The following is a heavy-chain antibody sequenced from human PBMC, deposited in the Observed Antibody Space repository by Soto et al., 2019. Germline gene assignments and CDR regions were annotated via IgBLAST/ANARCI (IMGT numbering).Heavy chain of an antibody. CDR3: SGHGDYGDYAGAY. J-gene: IGHJ4*02. CDR1: GGTFSSYA. CDR2: IIHIFGTA. D-gene: IGHD4-17*01. Sequence: QVQLVQSGAEVKKPGSSVKVSCKASGGTFSSYAISWVRQAPGQGLEWMGGIIHIFGTANYAQKFQGRVTITADKSTSKAYMELISRRSEDTAVYYCSGHGDYGDYAGAYWGQGTLVTVSS. V-gene: IGHV1-69*06.